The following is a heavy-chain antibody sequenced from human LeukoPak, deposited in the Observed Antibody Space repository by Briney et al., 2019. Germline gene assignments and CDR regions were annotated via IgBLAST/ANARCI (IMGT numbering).Heavy chain of an antibody. V-gene: IGHV1-69*01. CDR3: ARDKEVVPDHDYYYYGMDV. CDR1: GGTFSSYA. Sequence: SVKVSCKASGGTFSSYAISWVRQAPGQGLEWMGGIIPIFGTANYAQKFQGRVTITADESTSTAYMELSSLRSKDTAVYYCARDKEVVPDHDYYYYGMDVWGQGTTVTVSS. J-gene: IGHJ6*02. D-gene: IGHD2-2*01. CDR2: IIPIFGTA.